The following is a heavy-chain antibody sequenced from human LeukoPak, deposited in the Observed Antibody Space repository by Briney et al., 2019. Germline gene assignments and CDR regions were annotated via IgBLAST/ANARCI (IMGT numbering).Heavy chain of an antibody. D-gene: IGHD6-19*01. CDR1: GYTFTSYD. V-gene: IGHV1-2*02. CDR3: APWYSSGWYSY. Sequence: GASVKVSCKASGYTFTSYDINWVRQAPGQGLEWMGWINPNSGGTNYAQKFQGRVTMTRDTSISTAYMELSRLRSDDTAVYYCAPWYSSGWYSYWGQGTLVTVSS. CDR2: INPNSGGT. J-gene: IGHJ4*02.